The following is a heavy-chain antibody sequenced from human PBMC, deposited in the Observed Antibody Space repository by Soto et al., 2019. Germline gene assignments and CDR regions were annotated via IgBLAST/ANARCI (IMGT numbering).Heavy chain of an antibody. D-gene: IGHD1-20*01. CDR1: GASMNNYY. J-gene: IGHJ6*02. V-gene: IGHV4-59*08. CDR3: ARHITGTTYYYYGMDV. Sequence: SETLSLTCTVSGASMNNYYGSWVRQPPGKGLEWIGYIFYSGSTNYNSSLKSRVTISVDTSKNQFSLKLSSVTAADTAVYYCARHITGTTYYYYGMDVWGQGTTVTVSS. CDR2: IFYSGST.